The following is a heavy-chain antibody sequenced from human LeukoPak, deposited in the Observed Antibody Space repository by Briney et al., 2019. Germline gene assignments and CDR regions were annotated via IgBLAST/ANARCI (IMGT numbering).Heavy chain of an antibody. CDR2: ISYDGSNK. CDR1: GFTFSSYA. Sequence: GGSLRLSCAASGFTFSSYAMSWVRQAPGKGLEWVAVISYDGSNKYYADSVKGRFTISRDNSKNTLYLQMNSLRAEVTAVYYCARDRVTYGDYAFWFDPWGQGTLVTVSS. CDR3: ARDRVTYGDYAFWFDP. D-gene: IGHD4-17*01. J-gene: IGHJ5*02. V-gene: IGHV3-30-3*01.